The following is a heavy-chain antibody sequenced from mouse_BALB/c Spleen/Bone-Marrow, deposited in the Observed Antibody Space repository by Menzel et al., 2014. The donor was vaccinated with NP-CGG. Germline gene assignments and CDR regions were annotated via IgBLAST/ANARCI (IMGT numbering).Heavy chain of an antibody. Sequence: EVHLVESGGGLVQPGGSRKLSCAASGFTFSSFGMHWVRQTPEKGLEWVAYISSGSSTIYHADTVKGRFTISRDNPKNALFLQVTSLRSEDTAMYYCTRGGNWDDFDYWGQGTTLTVSS. CDR3: TRGGNWDDFDY. J-gene: IGHJ2*01. V-gene: IGHV5-17*02. D-gene: IGHD4-1*01. CDR2: ISSGSSTI. CDR1: GFTFSSFG.